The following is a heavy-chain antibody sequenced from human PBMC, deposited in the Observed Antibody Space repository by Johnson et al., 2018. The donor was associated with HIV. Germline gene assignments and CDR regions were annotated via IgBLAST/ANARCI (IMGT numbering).Heavy chain of an antibody. CDR1: GFTFSTYA. Sequence: VQLVESGGGLVQPGGSLRLSCAASGFTFSTYAMYWVRQAPGKGLEWVSSISGSAGSTYYADSVKGRFTISRDNSKKTLHLLMNSLRAEDTAIYHCAKDILRIAAAGIYGASDIWGQGTMVTVSS. D-gene: IGHD6-13*01. V-gene: IGHV3-23*04. J-gene: IGHJ3*02. CDR2: ISGSAGST. CDR3: AKDILRIAAAGIYGASDI.